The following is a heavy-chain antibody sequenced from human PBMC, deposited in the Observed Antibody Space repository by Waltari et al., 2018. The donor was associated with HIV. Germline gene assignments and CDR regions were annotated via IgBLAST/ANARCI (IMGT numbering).Heavy chain of an antibody. V-gene: IGHV6-1*01. D-gene: IGHD3-16*02. Sequence: QVQLQQSGPGLVKPSQTLSLTCAISGDSVSSNSAAWSWIRQSPSRGLEWLGRTYCRSKCYNDYAVSVKSRITIKPDTSNNQCSLQLHSVTAGDTAVYYCARVALVESAASYLFDSSGQGTLVTAS. CDR1: GDSVSSNSAA. CDR2: TYCRSKCYN. CDR3: ARVALVESAASYLFDS. J-gene: IGHJ4*02.